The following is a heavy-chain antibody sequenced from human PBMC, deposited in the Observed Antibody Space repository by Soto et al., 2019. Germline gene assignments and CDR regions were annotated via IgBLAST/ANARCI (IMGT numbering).Heavy chain of an antibody. CDR2: IRNKANSYAT. J-gene: IGHJ4*02. CDR1: GFTFSGSS. V-gene: IGHV3-73*01. CDR3: ISHSPEDMIRT. D-gene: IGHD2-15*01. Sequence: PWGSLRLSCAASGFTFSGSSVHWFRHSSWKWLEWVGRIRNKANSYATAYAASVRGRFTISRDDSKNTAFLQMNSLNTEDTAVYYCISHSPEDMIRTWGQGTLVTVSS.